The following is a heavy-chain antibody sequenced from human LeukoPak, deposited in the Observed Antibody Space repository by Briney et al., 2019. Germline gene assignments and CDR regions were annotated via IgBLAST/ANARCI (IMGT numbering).Heavy chain of an antibody. CDR1: GFTFSSYS. CDR3: ARDPLNTHYFDY. V-gene: IGHV3-21*01. CDR2: ISSSSSYI. J-gene: IGHJ4*02. Sequence: GGSLRLSCAASGFTFSSYSMTWVRQAPGKGLEWVSSISSSSSYIYYADSVKGRFTISRDNAKNSLYLQMNSLRAEDTAVYYCARDPLNTHYFDYWGQGTLVTVSS.